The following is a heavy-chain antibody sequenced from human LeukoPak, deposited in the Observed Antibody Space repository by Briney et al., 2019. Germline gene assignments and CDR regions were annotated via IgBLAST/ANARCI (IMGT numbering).Heavy chain of an antibody. Sequence: GGSLRLSCAASGFTFGNYWMHWVRQAPGKGLVWVSRISYDGSSTNYADSVKGRFTISRDNAKNTLYLQMNSLRAEDTAVYYCARRSAAKDAFDFWGQGTMVTVSS. CDR1: GFTFGNYW. D-gene: IGHD6-25*01. CDR2: ISYDGSST. CDR3: ARRSAAKDAFDF. J-gene: IGHJ3*01. V-gene: IGHV3-74*01.